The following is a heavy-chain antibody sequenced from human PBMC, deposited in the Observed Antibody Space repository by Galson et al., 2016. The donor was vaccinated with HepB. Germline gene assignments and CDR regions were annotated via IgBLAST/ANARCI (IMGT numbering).Heavy chain of an antibody. Sequence: SLRLSCAASGFTFRSYGMAWVRQAPGKGLDWVAGVTASSEDYYADSVKGRFTISRDNSKKTLYLQMNSLRAEDTAVYYCAKMSCGGTCYAAYFYALDVWGQGTPVTVSS. CDR1: GFTFRSYG. CDR2: VTASSED. D-gene: IGHD2-15*01. V-gene: IGHV3-23*01. CDR3: AKMSCGGTCYAAYFYALDV. J-gene: IGHJ6*02.